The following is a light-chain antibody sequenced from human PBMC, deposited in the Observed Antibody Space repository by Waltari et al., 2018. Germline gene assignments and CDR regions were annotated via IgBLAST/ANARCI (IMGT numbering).Light chain of an antibody. V-gene: IGKV1-39*01. CDR2: AAS. Sequence: DIQMTQSPSPLSASVGYRVTITCWASQSISSYFNWYQQKPEKAPKLLIYAASSLQSGFPSRFSGSGSGTDFTLTISSLQPEDFATYYCQQSYSTPPTFGQGTKLEIK. CDR3: QQSYSTPPT. J-gene: IGKJ2*01. CDR1: QSISSY.